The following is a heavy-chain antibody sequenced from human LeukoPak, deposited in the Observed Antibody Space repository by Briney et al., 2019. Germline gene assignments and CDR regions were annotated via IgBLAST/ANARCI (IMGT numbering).Heavy chain of an antibody. Sequence: PGGSLRLSCAVSGFTVSSNYMSWVRQAPGKGLEWVSLIHSGGTTDYADSVKDRFTISRDYSKNTVNLQINSLRAEDTAVYYCARERRYCSGDNCYSGLDYWGRRTLVTVSS. J-gene: IGHJ4*02. D-gene: IGHD2-15*01. CDR3: ARERRYCSGDNCYSGLDY. CDR2: IHSGGTT. CDR1: GFTVSSNY. V-gene: IGHV3-53*01.